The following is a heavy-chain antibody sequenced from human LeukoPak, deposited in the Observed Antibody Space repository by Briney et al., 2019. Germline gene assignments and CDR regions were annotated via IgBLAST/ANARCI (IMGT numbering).Heavy chain of an antibody. D-gene: IGHD6-6*01. V-gene: IGHV4-38-2*02. CDR3: ASGEYSGSSPFDP. CDR2: IYHSGST. CDR1: GYSISSGYY. J-gene: IGHJ5*02. Sequence: PSETLSLTCTVSGYSISSGYYWGWIRQPPGKGLEWIGSIYHSGSTYYNPSLKSRVTISVDTSKNQFSLKLSSVTAADTAVYYCASGEYSGSSPFDPWGQGTLVTVSS.